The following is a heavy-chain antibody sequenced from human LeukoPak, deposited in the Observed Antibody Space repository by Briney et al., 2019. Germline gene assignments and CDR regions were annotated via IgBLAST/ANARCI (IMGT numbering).Heavy chain of an antibody. CDR1: GFTFSSYG. J-gene: IGHJ6*04. V-gene: IGHV3-33*01. D-gene: IGHD3-9*01. CDR2: IWYDGSNK. CDR3: ARDPGSFDILTGYYLDGNYYNAMDV. Sequence: PGRSLRLSCAASGFTFSSYGMHWVRQAPGKGLEWVAVIWYDGSNKYYADSVKGRFTISRDNSKNTLYLQMNSLRAEDTAVYYCARDPGSFDILTGYYLDGNYYNAMDVWGKGTTVTVSS.